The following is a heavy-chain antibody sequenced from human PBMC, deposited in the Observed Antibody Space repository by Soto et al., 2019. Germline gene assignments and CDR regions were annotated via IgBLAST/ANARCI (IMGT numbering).Heavy chain of an antibody. J-gene: IGHJ3*02. V-gene: IGHV3-73*01. D-gene: IGHD2-15*01. Sequence: GGSLRLSCVASGFTFSGSAMPGVRQASGKGLEWVGRIRSKANSDATAYGASVKGRFTISRDDSKNTAYLQMNSLKTEDTAVYYCVRYCSGGSCPDAFDIWGQGTMVTVSS. CDR2: IRSKANSDAT. CDR1: GFTFSGSA. CDR3: VRYCSGGSCPDAFDI.